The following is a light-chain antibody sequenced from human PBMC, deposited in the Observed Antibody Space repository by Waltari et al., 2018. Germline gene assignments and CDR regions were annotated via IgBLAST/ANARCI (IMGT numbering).Light chain of an antibody. Sequence: EIVLTQSPATRSLSPGERATLSCRASQHVGNYLAWYQQKPGQAPRLLIYDASKRATDIPVRFSGSGSGTDFTLTISSLEPEDFAVYYCQQRSNWPRTFGQGTKVEIE. V-gene: IGKV3-11*01. CDR1: QHVGNY. CDR2: DAS. CDR3: QQRSNWPRT. J-gene: IGKJ1*01.